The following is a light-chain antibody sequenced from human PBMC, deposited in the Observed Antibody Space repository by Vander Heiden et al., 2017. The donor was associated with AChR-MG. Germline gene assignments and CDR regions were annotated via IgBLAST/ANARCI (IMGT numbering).Light chain of an antibody. V-gene: IGKV3-20*01. Sequence: EIVLTQSPGTLSLSPGERATLFCRASQSVSSNYLAWYQQKPGQAPRLLIYTASNRATGIPDRFSGGGSGTDFTLTITRLEPEDFAVYYCQQYCSSPPYTFGQGTKLEI. CDR2: TAS. CDR3: QQYCSSPPYT. J-gene: IGKJ2*01. CDR1: QSVSSNY.